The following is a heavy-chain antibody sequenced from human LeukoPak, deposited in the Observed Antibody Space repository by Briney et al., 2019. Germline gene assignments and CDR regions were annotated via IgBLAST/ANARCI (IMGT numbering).Heavy chain of an antibody. CDR3: ASGSTGRFDP. CDR1: GDSISNYY. V-gene: IGHV4-59*01. D-gene: IGHD2-2*01. J-gene: IGHJ5*02. CDR2: IHYSGNT. Sequence: SETLSLTCTVSGDSISNYYWSWIRQPPGKGLEWIAYIHYSGNTNYNPSLKSRVTLSFDTSKKRLSLKIIYVTAADTAVYYCASGSTGRFDPWGQGTLVTVSS.